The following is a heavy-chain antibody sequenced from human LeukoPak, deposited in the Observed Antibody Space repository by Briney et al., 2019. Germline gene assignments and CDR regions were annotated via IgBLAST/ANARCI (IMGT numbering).Heavy chain of an antibody. CDR2: IWSDGSDK. CDR1: GFTFSHYG. D-gene: IGHD4-11*01. J-gene: IGHJ1*01. CDR3: VKDAQRGFDYSNSLQN. V-gene: IGHV3-33*06. Sequence: GGSLRLSCAASGFTFSHYGMHWVRQAPGAGLEWVAVIWSDGSDKYYAKSVRGRFTISRDNSKNSLSLQMNSLRAEDADVYYCVKDAQRGFDYSNSLQNWGQGILVTVSS.